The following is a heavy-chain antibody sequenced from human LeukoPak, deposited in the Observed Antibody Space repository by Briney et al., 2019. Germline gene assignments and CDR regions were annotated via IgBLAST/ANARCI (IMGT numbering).Heavy chain of an antibody. J-gene: IGHJ4*02. D-gene: IGHD6-19*01. CDR3: TRGSSGRRDN. CDR1: GYTLTSCD. Sequence: GASVKVSCRASGYTLTSCDINWVRQAPGQGLEWMGWMNPNSGNTGYGQSFQGRITMTRDISIGTAYMELSNLTSDDTAIYYCTRGSSGRRDNWGQGTLVTVSA. V-gene: IGHV1-8*01. CDR2: MNPNSGNT.